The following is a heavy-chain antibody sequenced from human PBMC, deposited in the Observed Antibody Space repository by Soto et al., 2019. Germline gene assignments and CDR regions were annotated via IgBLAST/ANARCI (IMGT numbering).Heavy chain of an antibody. D-gene: IGHD2-2*01. J-gene: IGHJ1*01. CDR3: AVGYYGSASCSREYFQH. CDR1: GYSISSGYY. Sequence: PSETLSLTCAVSGYSISSGYYWAWIRQPPGXGLEWIGTIYHSGGTFHNPSLKSRVTISVDTAKNQFSLKLRSVTAADTAVYYCAVGYYGSASCSREYFQHWGQGTLVTVSS. CDR2: IYHSGGT. V-gene: IGHV4-38-2*01.